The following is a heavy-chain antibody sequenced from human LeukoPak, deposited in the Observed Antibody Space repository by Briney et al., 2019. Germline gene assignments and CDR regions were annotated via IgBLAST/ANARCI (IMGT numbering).Heavy chain of an antibody. V-gene: IGHV1-8*03. D-gene: IGHD6-13*01. CDR1: GYTFTSYD. Sequence: ASVKVSCKASGYTFTSYDINWVRQATGQGLEWMGWMNPNSGNTGYAQKFQGRVTITRNTSISTAYMELSSLRSEDPAVYYCARGPVVIFPYSSPYYFDYWGQGTLVTVSS. J-gene: IGHJ4*02. CDR3: ARGPVVIFPYSSPYYFDY. CDR2: MNPNSGNT.